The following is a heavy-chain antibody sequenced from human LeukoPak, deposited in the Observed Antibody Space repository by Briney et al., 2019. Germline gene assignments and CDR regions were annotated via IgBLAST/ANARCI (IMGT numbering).Heavy chain of an antibody. CDR3: ARDFLWGSGSR. CDR1: GFTFSSYW. D-gene: IGHD3-10*01. CDR2: ISTDGSST. J-gene: IGHJ4*02. V-gene: IGHV3-74*01. Sequence: PGESLRLSCAASGFTFSSYWMHWVRQAPGKGLVWASRISTDGSSTSYADFVKGRFTISRDNAKNTLFLQMNSLRAEDTAVYYCARDFLWGSGSRWGQGTLVTVSS.